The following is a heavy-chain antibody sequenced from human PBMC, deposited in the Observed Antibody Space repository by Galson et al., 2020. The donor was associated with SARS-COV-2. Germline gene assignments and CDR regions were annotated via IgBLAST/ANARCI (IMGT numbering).Heavy chain of an antibody. J-gene: IGHJ5*02. CDR1: GFTFSRNA. D-gene: IGHD5-12*01. CDR2: LTGSGGDT. V-gene: IGHV3-23*01. Sequence: GGSLRLSCAASGFTFSRNAMSWVRQAPGKGLEWVSGLTGSGGDTNYADSVKGLFTISRDNSKNTLFLQMNSLRVEDTAVYFCAKGGIRWLHLEDTWGQGTLVTVSS. CDR3: AKGGIRWLHLEDT.